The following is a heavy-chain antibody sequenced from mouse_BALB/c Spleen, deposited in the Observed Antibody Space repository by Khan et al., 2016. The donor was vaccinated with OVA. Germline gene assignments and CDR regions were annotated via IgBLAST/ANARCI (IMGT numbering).Heavy chain of an antibody. CDR2: IDPFNGST. J-gene: IGHJ3*01. Sequence: LQQSGPELMKPGASVKISCKASGYSFTTYYIHWVKQSHGKSLEWIGYIDPFNGSTTYNQKFKGKATLTVDKSSSTAYMHLSSLTSEDSAVYDCARHGTSSWFAYWGQGTLVTVSA. CDR3: ARHGTSSWFAY. V-gene: IGHV1S135*01. D-gene: IGHD1-1*01. CDR1: GYSFTTYY.